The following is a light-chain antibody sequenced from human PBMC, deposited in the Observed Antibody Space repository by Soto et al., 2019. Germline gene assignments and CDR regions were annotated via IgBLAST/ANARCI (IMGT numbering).Light chain of an antibody. CDR1: QNIRNW. CDR2: DAY. J-gene: IGKJ4*01. CDR3: QQYESYSPLT. V-gene: IGKV1-5*01. Sequence: DIQMTQSPSTLSASVGDIVTITCRASQNIRNWLAWYQQKPGKAPNPLIYDAYSLESGVPSRFSGRRSGTEFTLTIAGLQPEDFATYYCQQYESYSPLTFGGGTKVDNK.